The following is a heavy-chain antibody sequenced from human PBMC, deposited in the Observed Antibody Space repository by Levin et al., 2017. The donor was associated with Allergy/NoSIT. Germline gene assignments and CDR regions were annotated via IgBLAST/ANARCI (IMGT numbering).Heavy chain of an antibody. CDR2: INDGGNT. CDR3: ARSRLNYFDS. J-gene: IGHJ5*01. D-gene: IGHD1-7*01. V-gene: IGHV4-31*03. Sequence: TSETLSLTCTVSGGYISSGGYYWTWIRQNPGAGLEWIGYINDGGNTIYTSSLKSRVSISVDTSKNHFSLNLASVTAADTAVYFCARSRLNYFDSWGHGTLVTVSS. CDR1: GGYISSGGYY.